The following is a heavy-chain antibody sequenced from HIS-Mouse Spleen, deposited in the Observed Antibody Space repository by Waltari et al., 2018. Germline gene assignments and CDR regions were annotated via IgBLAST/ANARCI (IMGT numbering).Heavy chain of an antibody. CDR2: ISYDGSNK. V-gene: IGHV3-30-3*01. J-gene: IGHJ4*02. D-gene: IGHD6-6*01. CDR1: GFTFSSYA. Sequence: QVQLVESGGGVVQPGRSLRLSCAASGFTFSSYAMHWVRQAPGKGLEWVAVISYDGSNKYYADSVKGRFTISRDNSKNTLYLQMNSLRAEDTAVYYCARVKENVYSSSYFDYWGQGTLVTVSS. CDR3: ARVKENVYSSSYFDY.